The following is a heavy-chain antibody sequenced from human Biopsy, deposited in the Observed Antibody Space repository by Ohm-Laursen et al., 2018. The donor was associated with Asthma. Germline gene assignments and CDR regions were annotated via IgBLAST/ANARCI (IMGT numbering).Heavy chain of an antibody. D-gene: IGHD6-6*01. Sequence: ASVKVSCKTSGYTFTSYGISWVRQAPGQGLEWMGWISAYNGNTNYAQKFQGRVTITADESTSTAYMELSSLRSEDTAVYYCARERIAARQRRYYFDYWGQGTLVTVSS. CDR3: ARERIAARQRRYYFDY. J-gene: IGHJ4*02. V-gene: IGHV1-18*04. CDR1: GYTFTSYG. CDR2: ISAYNGNT.